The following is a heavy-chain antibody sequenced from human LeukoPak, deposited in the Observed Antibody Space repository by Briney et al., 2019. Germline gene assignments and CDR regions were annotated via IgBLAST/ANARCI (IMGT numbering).Heavy chain of an antibody. V-gene: IGHV3-48*02. D-gene: IGHD6-19*01. J-gene: IGHJ1*01. CDR3: ARASYSSGWYPTEYFQH. CDR2: ISSSSSTI. Sequence: GGSLRLSCAASGFTFSSYSMNWVRQAPGKGLEWVSYISSSSSTIYYADSVKGRFTISRDNAKNSLDLQMNSLRDEDTAVYYCARASYSSGWYPTEYFQHWGQGTLVTVSS. CDR1: GFTFSSYS.